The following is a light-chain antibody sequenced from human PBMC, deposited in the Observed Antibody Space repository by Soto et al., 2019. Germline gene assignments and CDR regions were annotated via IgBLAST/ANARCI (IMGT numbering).Light chain of an antibody. J-gene: IGKJ1*01. Sequence: DIQMTQSPSSLSASVGDRVTITCRASQGIGTYLNWYQQRPGKAPKLLIYAAYNLQSGVPSRFSDSGSGTDFTLTINGLQDEDFATYSCQQSYDTPRTFGPGTKVEVK. CDR3: QQSYDTPRT. V-gene: IGKV1-39*01. CDR1: QGIGTY. CDR2: AAY.